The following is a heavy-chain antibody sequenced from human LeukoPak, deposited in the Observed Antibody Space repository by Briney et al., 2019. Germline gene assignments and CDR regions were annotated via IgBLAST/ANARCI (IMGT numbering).Heavy chain of an antibody. J-gene: IGHJ4*02. CDR2: IKQDGSEK. CDR1: GFTFSSYW. V-gene: IGHV3-7*01. D-gene: IGHD3-9*01. CDR3: ARKELRYFDWSPPFDY. Sequence: GGSLRLSCAASGFTFSSYWMSWVRQAPGKGLEWVANIKQDGSEKYYVDSVKGRFTISRDNAKNSLYLQMNSLRAEDTAVYYCARKELRYFDWSPPFDYWGQGTLVTVSS.